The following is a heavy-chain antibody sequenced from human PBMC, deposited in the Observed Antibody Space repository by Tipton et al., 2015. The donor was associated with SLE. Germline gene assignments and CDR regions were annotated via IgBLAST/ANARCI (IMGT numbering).Heavy chain of an antibody. J-gene: IGHJ4*02. V-gene: IGHV4-34*01. Sequence: TLSLTCAVYGGSFSGYYWSWIRQPPGKGLEWIGEINHSGSTNYNPSLKSRVTISVDTSKNQFSLNLNSVTAADTAVYYCAGALDTTMGPFDCWGQGTLVTVSS. D-gene: IGHD5-18*01. CDR1: GGSFSGYY. CDR3: AGALDTTMGPFDC. CDR2: INHSGST.